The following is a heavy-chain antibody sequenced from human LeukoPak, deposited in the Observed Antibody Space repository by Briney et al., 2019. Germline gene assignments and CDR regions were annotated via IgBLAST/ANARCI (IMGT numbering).Heavy chain of an antibody. V-gene: IGHV1-2*02. CDR3: ATQRGSYLWGTDFGY. CDR1: GYTFTGYY. Sequence: ASVKVSCKASGYTFTGYYMHWVRQAPGQGLEWMGWINRNSGDTEYAQKFQGRVTMTRDTSISTAYMELSRLRSDDTAVYYCATQRGSYLWGTDFGYWGQGTLVTVSS. J-gene: IGHJ4*02. D-gene: IGHD3-16*01. CDR2: INRNSGDT.